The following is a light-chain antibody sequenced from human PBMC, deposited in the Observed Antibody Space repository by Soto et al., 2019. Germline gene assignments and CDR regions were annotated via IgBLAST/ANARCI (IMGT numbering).Light chain of an antibody. Sequence: QSVLTQPPSVSGAPGQRVTISCTGNSSNIGSPFDVHWYQHLPGTAPRLLIYANNNRPPGVPDRFSGSKSGTSASLAITGLQGDDEADYYCQSFDSRLSAPVFGGGTKVTVL. CDR2: ANN. CDR1: SSNIGSPFD. V-gene: IGLV1-40*01. J-gene: IGLJ2*01. CDR3: QSFDSRLSAPV.